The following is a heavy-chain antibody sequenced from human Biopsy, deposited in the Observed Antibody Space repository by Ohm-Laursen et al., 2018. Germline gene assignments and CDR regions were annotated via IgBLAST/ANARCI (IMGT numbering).Heavy chain of an antibody. D-gene: IGHD5-24*01. V-gene: IGHV3-23*01. CDR3: ARDER. CDR2: ITASGGTT. Sequence: SLRLSCSASGISFSRSAMNWVRQAPGKGLEWVSGITASGGTTYYADSVKGRFTISRDNAENSMYLQMSSLTVDDTAVYYCARDERWGQGTLVTVSS. J-gene: IGHJ4*02. CDR1: GISFSRSA.